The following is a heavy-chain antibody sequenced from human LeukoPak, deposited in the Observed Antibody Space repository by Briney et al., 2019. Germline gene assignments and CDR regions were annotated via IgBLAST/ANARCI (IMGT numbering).Heavy chain of an antibody. V-gene: IGHV4-34*01. D-gene: IGHD3-10*01. Sequence: SETLSLTCAVYGGSFSGYYWSWLRQPPGKGLEWIGEINHSGSTNYNPSLKSRVTISVDTSKNQFSLKLSSVTAADTAVYYCARSPHYYGSGSLDYWGQGTLVTVSS. CDR3: ARSPHYYGSGSLDY. CDR2: INHSGST. CDR1: GGSFSGYY. J-gene: IGHJ4*02.